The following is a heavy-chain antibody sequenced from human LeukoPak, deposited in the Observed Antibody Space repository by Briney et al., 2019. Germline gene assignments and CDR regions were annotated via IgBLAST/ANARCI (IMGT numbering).Heavy chain of an antibody. CDR1: GFTFSSYE. V-gene: IGHV3-48*03. CDR3: ARASDPWLQLT. D-gene: IGHD5-24*01. CDR2: ISSSGTTI. J-gene: IGHJ5*02. Sequence: QPGGSLRLSCAASGFTFSSYEMNWVRQAPGKGLEWVSYISSSGTTIYYADSVKGRFTISRDNAKNSLYLQMNSLRAEDTAVYYCARASDPWLQLTWGQGTLVTVSS.